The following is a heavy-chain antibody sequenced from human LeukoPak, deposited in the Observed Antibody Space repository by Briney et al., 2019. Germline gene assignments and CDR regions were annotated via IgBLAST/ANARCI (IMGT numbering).Heavy chain of an antibody. Sequence: PSETLSLTCAVSGGSISSDYWSWIRQPPGKGLEWIGYIHYSGSTNYNPSLKSRVTISVDTSKKQFSLKLRSVTAADTAVYYCASRERLGAFDIWGQGTMVTVSS. V-gene: IGHV4-59*08. CDR2: IHYSGST. J-gene: IGHJ3*02. D-gene: IGHD3-10*01. CDR1: GGSISSDY. CDR3: ASRERLGAFDI.